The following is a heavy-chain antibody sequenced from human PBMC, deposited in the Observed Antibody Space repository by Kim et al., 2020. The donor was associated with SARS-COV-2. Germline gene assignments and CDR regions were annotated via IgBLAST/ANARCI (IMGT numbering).Heavy chain of an antibody. Sequence: GVSLRLSCAASGFSFGNSWMSWVRQGPGKGLEWIGRIKSETDGATTEYAPAVKGRFIISRQDSQKTLYLQMNSLRVEDTGVNYCTTVPYGMDIWGPGTTV. CDR3: TTVPYGMDI. CDR2: IKSETDGATT. CDR1: GFSFGNSW. J-gene: IGHJ6*02. D-gene: IGHD3-10*01. V-gene: IGHV3-15*05.